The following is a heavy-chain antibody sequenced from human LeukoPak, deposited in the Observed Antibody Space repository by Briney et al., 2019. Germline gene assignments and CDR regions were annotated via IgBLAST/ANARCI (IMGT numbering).Heavy chain of an antibody. D-gene: IGHD6-13*01. J-gene: IGHJ4*02. CDR1: GGSISSPGSF. Sequence: NPSETLSLTCTVSGGSISSPGSFWSWIRQPAGKGLEWIGRMYTSGSTNYNPSLKSRVTISVDSSKNQFSLQLSSVTAADTAVYYCARGSISADYWGQGTLVTVSS. V-gene: IGHV4-61*02. CDR2: MYTSGST. CDR3: ARGSISADY.